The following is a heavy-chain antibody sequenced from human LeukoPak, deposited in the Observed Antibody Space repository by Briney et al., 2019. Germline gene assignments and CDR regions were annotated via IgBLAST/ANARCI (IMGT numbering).Heavy chain of an antibody. CDR3: AKSGKGGSSGWYDY. CDR2: ISYDGSNK. D-gene: IGHD6-19*01. CDR1: GFTFSSYA. V-gene: IGHV3-30-3*02. Sequence: PGGSLRLSCAASGFTFSSYAMHWVRQAPGKGLEWVAVISYDGSNKYYADSVKGRFTISRDNSKNTLYLQMNSLRAEDTAVYYCAKSGKGGSSGWYDYWGQGTLVTVSS. J-gene: IGHJ4*02.